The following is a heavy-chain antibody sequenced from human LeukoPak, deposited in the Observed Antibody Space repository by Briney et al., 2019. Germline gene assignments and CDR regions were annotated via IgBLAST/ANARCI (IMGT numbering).Heavy chain of an antibody. CDR2: IYTSGST. J-gene: IGHJ3*02. V-gene: IGHV4-4*07. CDR3: ARETASGFDI. Sequence: SETLSLTCAVYGGSFSGYYWSWIRQPPGKGLEWIGRIYTSGSTNYNPSLKSRVTMSVDTSKNQFSLKLSSVTAADTAVYYCARETASGFDIWGQGTMVTVSS. CDR1: GGSFSGYY.